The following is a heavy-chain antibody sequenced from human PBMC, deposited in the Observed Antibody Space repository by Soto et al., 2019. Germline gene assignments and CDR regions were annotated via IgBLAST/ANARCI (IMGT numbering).Heavy chain of an antibody. CDR3: ARGGSVAVAGTISFYYYYYGMDV. CDR2: IIPIFGTP. D-gene: IGHD6-19*01. V-gene: IGHV1-69*13. Sequence: ASVKVSCKASGGTFSSYAISWVRQAPGQGLEWMGGIIPIFGTPNYAQKFQGRVTITADESTSTAYMELSSLRSEDTAVYYCARGGSVAVAGTISFYYYYYGMDVWGQGTTVTVSS. J-gene: IGHJ6*02. CDR1: GGTFSSYA.